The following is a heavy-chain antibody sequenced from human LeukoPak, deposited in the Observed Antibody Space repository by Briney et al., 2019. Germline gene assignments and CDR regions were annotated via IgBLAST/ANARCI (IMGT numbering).Heavy chain of an antibody. J-gene: IGHJ6*02. D-gene: IGHD3-10*01. CDR3: VRSSGSMDV. CDR2: ISNNGGTT. CDR1: GFIFSSYA. Sequence: GGSLRLSCSASGFIFSSYAMYWVRQAPGKGLEYVSAISNNGGTTYYADSVKGRFTISRDSSKNTLYLQMSSLRPEDTAVYYCVRSSGSMDVWGQGTTVTVSS. V-gene: IGHV3-64D*06.